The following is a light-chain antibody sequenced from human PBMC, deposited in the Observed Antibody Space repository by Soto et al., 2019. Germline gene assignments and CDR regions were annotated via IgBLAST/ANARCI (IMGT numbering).Light chain of an antibody. CDR2: GAS. V-gene: IGKV3D-15*01. Sequence: EIVMTQSPGTLSVSPGERATLSCRASQSVSSNLAWYQQKPGQAPRLLIYGASIRATGIPARFSGSGSGTEFTLTLSSLQSEDFAVYYCQQYNNWRTFGQGTNVEIK. J-gene: IGKJ1*01. CDR3: QQYNNWRT. CDR1: QSVSSN.